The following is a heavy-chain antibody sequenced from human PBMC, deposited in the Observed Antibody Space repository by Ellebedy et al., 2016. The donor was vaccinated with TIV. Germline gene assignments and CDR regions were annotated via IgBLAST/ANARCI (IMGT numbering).Heavy chain of an antibody. CDR1: GGSISSSGYY. J-gene: IGHJ4*02. D-gene: IGHD6-19*01. Sequence: SETLSLTCTVSGGSISSSGYYWGWIRQPPGKGLEWIGSIYYSGSTYYNPSLKSRVTISVDTSKNQFSLKLSSVTAADTAVYYCARHVDAVAGLDYWGQGTLVTVSS. V-gene: IGHV4-39*01. CDR2: IYYSGST. CDR3: ARHVDAVAGLDY.